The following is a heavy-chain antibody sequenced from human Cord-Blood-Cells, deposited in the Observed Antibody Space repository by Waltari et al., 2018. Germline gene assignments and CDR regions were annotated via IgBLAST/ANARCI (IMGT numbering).Heavy chain of an antibody. CDR3: ASYYDILTGYDAFDI. J-gene: IGHJ3*02. D-gene: IGHD3-9*01. CDR1: GFTFSSYW. CDR2: IKQDGSEK. Sequence: EVQLVESGGGLVQPGGSLRLSCAASGFTFSSYWMSWVRQAPGKGLEWVANIKQDGSEKYYVDSGKGRFTISRYNAKNSLYLQMNSLRAEDTAVYYCASYYDILTGYDAFDIWGQGTMVTVSS. V-gene: IGHV3-7*01.